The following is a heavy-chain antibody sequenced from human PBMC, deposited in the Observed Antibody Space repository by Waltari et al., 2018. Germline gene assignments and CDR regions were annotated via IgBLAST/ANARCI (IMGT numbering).Heavy chain of an antibody. CDR1: GGTFSSYA. D-gene: IGHD6-19*01. V-gene: IGHV1-69*05. Sequence: QVQLVQSGAEVKKPGSSVKVSCKASGGTFSSYAISWVRQAPGQGLEWMGGIIPICGTANYAQKFEGRVTITTDESTSTAYMELSSLRAEDTAVYYCAREEGWAEYFQHWGQGTLVTVSS. J-gene: IGHJ1*01. CDR3: AREEGWAEYFQH. CDR2: IIPICGTA.